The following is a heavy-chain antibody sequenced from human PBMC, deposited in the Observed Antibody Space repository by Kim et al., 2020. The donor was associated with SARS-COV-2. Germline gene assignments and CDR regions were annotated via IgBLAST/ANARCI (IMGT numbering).Heavy chain of an antibody. CDR3: ARGGIPANYYGSGSYPEYYYYYYGMDV. CDR2: IWYDGSNK. D-gene: IGHD3-10*01. V-gene: IGHV3-33*01. Sequence: GGSLRLSCAASGFTFSSYGMHWVRQAPGKGLEWVAVIWYDGSNKYYADSVKGRFTISRDNSKNTLYLQMNSLRAEDTAVYYCARGGIPANYYGSGSYPEYYYYYYGMDVWGQGTTVTVSS. J-gene: IGHJ6*02. CDR1: GFTFSSYG.